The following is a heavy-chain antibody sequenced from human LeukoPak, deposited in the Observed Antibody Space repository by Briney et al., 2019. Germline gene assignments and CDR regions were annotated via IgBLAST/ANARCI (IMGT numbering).Heavy chain of an antibody. CDR3: ARDAGSGYFDY. CDR2: ISSSSSTI. Sequence: PGGSLRLSCAASGFTFGTYAMNWVRQAPGKGLEWVSYISSSSSTIYFPDSVKGRFTISRDNAKNSLYLQMSGLRDEDTAVYYCARDAGSGYFDYWGQGTLVTVSS. V-gene: IGHV3-48*02. D-gene: IGHD6-19*01. CDR1: GFTFGTYA. J-gene: IGHJ4*02.